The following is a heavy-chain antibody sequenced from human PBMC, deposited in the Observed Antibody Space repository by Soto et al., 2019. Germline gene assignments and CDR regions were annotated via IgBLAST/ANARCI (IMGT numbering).Heavy chain of an antibody. J-gene: IGHJ4*02. CDR1: GFKFSDCG. CDR3: SRDDSDWFFN. V-gene: IGHV3-33*01. Sequence: GGSLRLSCAASGFKFSDCGMHWVRQAPGKGLEWVAVIWYDGSNKYYADSVKGRFTISRDDSKKTAYLQMNSLESEDTAVYYCSRDDSDWFFNWGRGTLVTVSS. D-gene: IGHD3-9*01. CDR2: IWYDGSNK.